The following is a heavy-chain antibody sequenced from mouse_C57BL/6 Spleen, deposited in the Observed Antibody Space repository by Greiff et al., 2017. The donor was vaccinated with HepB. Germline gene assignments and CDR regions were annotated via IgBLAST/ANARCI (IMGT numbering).Heavy chain of an antibody. V-gene: IGHV5-17*01. CDR3: ARGSRSALDY. CDR2: ISSGSSTI. CDR1: GFTFSDYG. Sequence: EVKLVESGGGLVKPGGSLKLSCAASGFTFSDYGMHWVRQAPEKGLEWVAYISSGSSTIYYADTGKGRFTISRDTAKNTCFLQMTSLRSEDTAMYYCARGSRSALDYWGQGTSVTVSS. J-gene: IGHJ4*01. D-gene: IGHD1-1*01.